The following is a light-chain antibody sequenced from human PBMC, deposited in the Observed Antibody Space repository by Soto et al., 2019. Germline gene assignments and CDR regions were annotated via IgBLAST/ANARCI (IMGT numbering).Light chain of an antibody. CDR2: GAY. J-gene: IGKJ1*01. V-gene: IGKV3-20*01. CDR1: ESVMRNY. Sequence: EIVLTQSPGTLSLSPGERATLSCRASESVMRNYLAWYQHKPGQSPRLLIYGAYSRATGIPGRFSGSGSGTDFTLTVSRLEPEDFAVYYCQQYVVSPGTFGQGTKVEIK. CDR3: QQYVVSPGT.